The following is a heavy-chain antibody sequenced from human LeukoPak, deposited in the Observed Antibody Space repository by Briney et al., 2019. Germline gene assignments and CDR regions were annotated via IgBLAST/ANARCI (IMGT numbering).Heavy chain of an antibody. CDR1: GYSISSGYY. D-gene: IGHD2-8*01. CDR2: IYHSGST. CDR3: ARRTVGYCTNGVCSEWFYP. V-gene: IGHV4-38-2*01. J-gene: IGHJ5*02. Sequence: SETLSLTCAVSGYSISSGYYWGWIRQPPGKGLEWIGSIYHSGSTYYNPSLKSRVTISVDTSKNQFSLKLSSVTAADTAVYYSARRTVGYCTNGVCSEWFYPWGQGTLVTVSS.